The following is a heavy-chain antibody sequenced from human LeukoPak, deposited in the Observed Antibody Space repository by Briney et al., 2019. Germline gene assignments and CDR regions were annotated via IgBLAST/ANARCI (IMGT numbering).Heavy chain of an antibody. Sequence: SETLSLTCTVSGGSISSYYWSWIRQPPGKGLEWIGYIYYSGSTNYNPSLKSRVTISVDTSKNQFSLKLSSVTAADTAVYYCARAAVAARYAFDIWGQGTMVTVPS. CDR1: GGSISSYY. J-gene: IGHJ3*02. D-gene: IGHD2-15*01. CDR2: IYYSGST. CDR3: ARAAVAARYAFDI. V-gene: IGHV4-59*01.